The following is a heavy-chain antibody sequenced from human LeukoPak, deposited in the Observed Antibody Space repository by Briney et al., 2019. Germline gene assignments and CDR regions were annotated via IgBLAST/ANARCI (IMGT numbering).Heavy chain of an antibody. V-gene: IGHV1-69*05. D-gene: IGHD2-15*01. CDR1: GGTFNNYA. J-gene: IGHJ4*02. CDR3: ADAARGYFDY. Sequence: ASVKVSCKASGGTFNNYAITWVRQAPGQGLEWMGGIIPFFVTVNYAQSFQGRVPITTDDSTSTAYMELSSLRSEDTAVYYCADAARGYFDYWGQGTLVTVSS. CDR2: IIPFFVTV.